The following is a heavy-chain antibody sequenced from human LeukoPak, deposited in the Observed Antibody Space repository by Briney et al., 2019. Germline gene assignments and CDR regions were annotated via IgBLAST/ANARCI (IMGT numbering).Heavy chain of an antibody. CDR1: GFTFSSYG. Sequence: GRSLRLSCAASGFTFSSYGMHWVRQAPGKGLEWVAVIPYDGSNKYYADSVKGRFTISRDNSKNTLYLQMNSLRAEDTAVYYCAKDMGVSGYSYDFFDYWGQGTLVTVSS. V-gene: IGHV3-30*18. D-gene: IGHD5-18*01. CDR2: IPYDGSNK. CDR3: AKDMGVSGYSYDFFDY. J-gene: IGHJ4*02.